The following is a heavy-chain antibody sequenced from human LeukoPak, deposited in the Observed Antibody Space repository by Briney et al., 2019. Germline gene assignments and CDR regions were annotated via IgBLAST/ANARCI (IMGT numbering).Heavy chain of an antibody. CDR3: ARLNDHYGSGNYVY. D-gene: IGHD3-10*01. CDR1: GFMFSSYA. Sequence: PGGSLRLSCAASGFMFSSYAMTWVRQAPWKGLEWVSGIDTGGSTFYADSVKGRFIISRDNSKTTLYLQMNSLRIEDTAVYFCARLNDHYGSGNYVYWGQGTLVTVSS. J-gene: IGHJ4*02. V-gene: IGHV3-23*01. CDR2: IDTGGST.